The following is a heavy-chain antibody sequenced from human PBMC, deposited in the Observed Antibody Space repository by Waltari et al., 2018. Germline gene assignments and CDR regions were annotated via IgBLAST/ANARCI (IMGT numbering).Heavy chain of an antibody. D-gene: IGHD6-6*01. J-gene: IGHJ4*02. CDR1: GGSISSSNW. CDR2: SYHRGGT. CDR3: ARRVGYSSSSYDH. V-gene: IGHV4-4*02. Sequence: QVQLQESGPGLVKPAGTLSLTCAVSGGSISSSNWWSWFRQPPGKGREWIGESYHRGGTNSNPSLKSRVTISVDKSKNQCTLKLSSVTAADTAVDYCARRVGYSSSSYDHWGQGTLVTVSS.